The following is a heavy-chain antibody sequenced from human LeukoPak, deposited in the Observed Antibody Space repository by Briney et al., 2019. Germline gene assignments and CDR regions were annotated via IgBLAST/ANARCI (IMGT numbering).Heavy chain of an antibody. V-gene: IGHV5-51*01. CDR2: IYPGDSDT. J-gene: IGHJ3*02. CDR3: ASSLDYYYGSGTGAFDI. D-gene: IGHD3-10*01. CDR1: GYTFSTYW. Sequence: GESLKISCEASGYTFSTYWIGWVRQMPGKGLEWMGIIYPGDSDTRYSPSFQGQVTISVDKSISTAYLQWSSLKASDTAMYYCASSLDYYYGSGTGAFDIWGQGTMVTLSS.